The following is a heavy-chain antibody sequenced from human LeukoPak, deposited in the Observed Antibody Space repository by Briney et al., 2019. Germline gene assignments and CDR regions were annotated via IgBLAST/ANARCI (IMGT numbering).Heavy chain of an antibody. J-gene: IGHJ5*02. CDR2: ISSSGSTI. V-gene: IGHV3-11*04. CDR1: GFTFSDYY. Sequence: PGGSLRLSCAASGFTFSDYYMSWIRQAPGKGLEWVSYISSSGSTIYYADSVKGRFTISRDNSKNTLYLQMNSLRAEDTAVYYCAKSAPWEMATHNWFDPWGQGTLVTVSS. CDR3: AKSAPWEMATHNWFDP. D-gene: IGHD5-24*01.